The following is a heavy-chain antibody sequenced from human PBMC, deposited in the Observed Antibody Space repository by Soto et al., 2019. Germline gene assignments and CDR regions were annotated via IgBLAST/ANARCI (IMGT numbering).Heavy chain of an antibody. J-gene: IGHJ4*02. D-gene: IGHD6-25*01. CDR3: ASDPGIAAAGMDY. V-gene: IGHV3-48*04. Sequence: EVQLVESGGGLIQPGGSLRLSCAASGFSFNTYAMNWVRQAPGKGLEWISYISSSSSRIYYADSVKGRFTLSRDNAKNSLYLQMNRLSAEDTAVYYCASDPGIAAAGMDYWGQGTLVTVSS. CDR1: GFSFNTYA. CDR2: ISSSSSRI.